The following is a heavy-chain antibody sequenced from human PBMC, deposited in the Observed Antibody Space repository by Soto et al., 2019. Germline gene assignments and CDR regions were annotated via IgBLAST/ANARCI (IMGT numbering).Heavy chain of an antibody. V-gene: IGHV1-2*02. CDR1: GYTFTGYY. Sequence: ASVKVSCKASGYTFTGYYMHWGRQAPGQGLEWMVWINPNSGGTNYAQKFQGRVTMTRDTSISTAYMELSRLRSDDTAVCYCAGAGEGATQFDPWGQGTLVTVSS. CDR2: INPNSGGT. J-gene: IGHJ5*02. D-gene: IGHD1-26*01. CDR3: AGAGEGATQFDP.